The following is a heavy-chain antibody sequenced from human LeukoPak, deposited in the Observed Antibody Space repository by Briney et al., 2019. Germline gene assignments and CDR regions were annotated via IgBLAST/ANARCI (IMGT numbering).Heavy chain of an antibody. J-gene: IGHJ4*02. CDR1: GFALSSHW. CDR3: ARDDGEHTYGYITY. Sequence: GGSLRLSCAASGFALSSHWMTWVRQVPGRGPEWVANVNRDGSETYYLDSVKGRFTISKDNAKNSLYLQMNSLRAEDTAVYFCARDDGEHTYGYITYWGQGTLVTVSS. D-gene: IGHD5-18*01. CDR2: VNRDGSET. V-gene: IGHV3-7*03.